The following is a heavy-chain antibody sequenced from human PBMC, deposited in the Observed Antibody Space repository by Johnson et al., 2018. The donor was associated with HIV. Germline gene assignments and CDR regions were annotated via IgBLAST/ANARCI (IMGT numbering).Heavy chain of an antibody. CDR1: GFAFSSYA. D-gene: IGHD1-26*01. V-gene: IGHV3-7*03. Sequence: EKLVESGGGVVQPGRSLRLSCAASGFAFSSYAMHWVRQAPGKGLEWVANIKQDGSEKYYVDSVKGRFTISRDNAKNSLYLQMNSLKTEDTAVYYCTTIGIHSGSFDGDQSDAFDIWGQGTMVTVSS. J-gene: IGHJ3*02. CDR2: IKQDGSEK. CDR3: TTIGIHSGSFDGDQSDAFDI.